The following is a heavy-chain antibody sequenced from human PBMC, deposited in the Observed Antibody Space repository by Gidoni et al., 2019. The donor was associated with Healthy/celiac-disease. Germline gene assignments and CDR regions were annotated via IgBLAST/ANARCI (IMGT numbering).Heavy chain of an antibody. CDR2: IYYLGST. D-gene: IGHD3-16*01. CDR1: GGFIRSGDYY. CDR3: ARAQFYDYIWGSSVGAFDI. Sequence: QVQLQESGPGLVKPSQPLSLTCTVPGGFIRSGDYYWSWIRQPPGKGLEWIGYIYYLGSTYYNPSLKSRVTISVDTSTNQFSLKLSSVTAADTAVYYCARAQFYDYIWGSSVGAFDIWGQGTMVTVSS. V-gene: IGHV4-30-4*01. J-gene: IGHJ3*02.